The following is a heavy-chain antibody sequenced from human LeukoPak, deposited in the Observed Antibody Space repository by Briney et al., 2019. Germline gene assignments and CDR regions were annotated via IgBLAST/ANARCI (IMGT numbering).Heavy chain of an antibody. J-gene: IGHJ4*02. CDR3: ATLQIAAAGTPFDY. Sequence: PSETLSLTCTVSGGSISSGSYYWSWIRQPAGKGLEWIGRIYTSGSTNYNPSLKSRVTISVDTSKNQFSLKLSSVTAADTAVYYCATLQIAAAGTPFDYWGQGTLVTVSS. D-gene: IGHD6-13*01. CDR2: IYTSGST. V-gene: IGHV4-61*02. CDR1: GGSISSGSYY.